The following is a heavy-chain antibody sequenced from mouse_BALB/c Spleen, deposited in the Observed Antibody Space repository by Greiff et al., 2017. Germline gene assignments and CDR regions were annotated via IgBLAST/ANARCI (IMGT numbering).Heavy chain of an antibody. CDR2: IFPGDGST. CDR3: ARAPSTMITEGFAY. V-gene: IGHV1-85*01. D-gene: IGHD2-4*01. Sequence: VQLQQSGAELVKPGASVKLSCKASGYTFTSYDINWVRQRPEQGLEWIGWIFPGDGSTKYNEKFKGKATLTTDKSSSTAYMQLSRLTSEDSAVYFWARAPSTMITEGFAYWGQGTLVTVSA. CDR1: GYTFTSYD. J-gene: IGHJ3*01.